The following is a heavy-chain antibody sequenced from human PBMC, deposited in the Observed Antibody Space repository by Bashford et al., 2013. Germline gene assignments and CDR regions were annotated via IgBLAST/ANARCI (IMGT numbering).Heavy chain of an antibody. D-gene: IGHD3-16*02. J-gene: IGHJ5*02. CDR3: AKGPPXSRYNWFDP. CDR2: ISGSGAGT. V-gene: IGHV3-23*01. Sequence: VRQAPGKGLEWVSSISGSGAGTYYADSVKGRFTISRDNSKNTLNLQMNSLRAEDTAVYYCAKGPPXSRYNWFDPWGQGTLVTVSS.